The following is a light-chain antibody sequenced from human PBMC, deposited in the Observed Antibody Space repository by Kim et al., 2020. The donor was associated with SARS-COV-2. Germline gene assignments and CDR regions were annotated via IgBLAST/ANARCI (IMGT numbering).Light chain of an antibody. J-gene: IGLJ3*02. V-gene: IGLV1-44*01. CDR2: NDD. Sequence: QSVLTQPPSASAAPGQRVNISCSGSSSNVGSNAVYWYQVFPGTAPKLLIYNDDRRPSGVPDRFSGSKSGTSASLALTGLLSEDEADYYCATWDNSLDGWVFGGGTQLTVL. CDR1: SSNVGSNA. CDR3: ATWDNSLDGWV.